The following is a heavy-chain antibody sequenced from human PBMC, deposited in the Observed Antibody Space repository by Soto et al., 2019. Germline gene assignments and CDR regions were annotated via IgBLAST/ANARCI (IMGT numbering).Heavy chain of an antibody. D-gene: IGHD5-12*01. J-gene: IGHJ4*02. V-gene: IGHV3-74*01. CDR1: GFTLSSFW. CDR2: INGDGSTT. Sequence: EVQLVESAGGLVQPGGYLRLSCAASGFTLSSFWMHWVRQAPGKGLVWVSRINGDGSTTSYADSVKGRFTISRDNAKNTLYLQMNSLRAEETAVYYCTRSNDGYNLVADYWGQGTLVTVSS. CDR3: TRSNDGYNLVADY.